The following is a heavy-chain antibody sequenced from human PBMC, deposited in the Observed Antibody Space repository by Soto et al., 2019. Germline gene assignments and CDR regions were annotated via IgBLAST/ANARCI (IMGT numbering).Heavy chain of an antibody. D-gene: IGHD3-9*01. CDR1: GFTFSSYS. Sequence: TASGFTFSSYSMVWVRQAPGKGLEWIAYIFVSSTTIHYADSVKGRFTVSRDNTQNSLFLLMNSLRAEDTAIYYCARDKDWAFDYWGQGTQVIVSS. J-gene: IGHJ4*02. CDR3: ARDKDWAFDY. CDR2: IFVSSTTI. V-gene: IGHV3-48*04.